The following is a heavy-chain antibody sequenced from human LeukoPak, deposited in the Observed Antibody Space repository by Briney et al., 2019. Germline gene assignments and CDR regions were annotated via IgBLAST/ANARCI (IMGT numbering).Heavy chain of an antibody. J-gene: IGHJ6*04. D-gene: IGHD6-13*01. CDR1: GFTFDDYA. CDR2: ISWDGGST. CDR3: AKDMAAAGIAGYYYYYGMDD. Sequence: AGSLRLACAASGFTFDDYAMHWVRQAPGKGLEWVSPISWDGGSTYYADSVKGRFTISRDNSKNSLYLQMNSLRAEDTALYYCAKDMAAAGIAGYYYYYGMDDWGKGTTVTVSS. V-gene: IGHV3-43D*04.